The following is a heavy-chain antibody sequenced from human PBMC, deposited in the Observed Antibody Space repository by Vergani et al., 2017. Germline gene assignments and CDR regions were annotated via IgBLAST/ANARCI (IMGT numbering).Heavy chain of an antibody. V-gene: IGHV3-23*01. CDR3: AGSNDFWSGRNFDY. Sequence: EVQLLESGGGLVQPGGSLRLSCAASGFTFSSYAMSWVRQAPGRGLEWVSGISGSGGSTYYADSVKGRFTISRDNSKNTLYLQMNSLRAEDTAVYYCAGSNDFWSGRNFDYWGQGTLVTVSS. J-gene: IGHJ4*02. CDR1: GFTFSSYA. D-gene: IGHD3-3*01. CDR2: ISGSGGST.